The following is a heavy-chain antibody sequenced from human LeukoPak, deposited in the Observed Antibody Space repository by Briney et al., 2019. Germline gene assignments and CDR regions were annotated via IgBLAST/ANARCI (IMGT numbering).Heavy chain of an antibody. D-gene: IGHD4-17*01. CDR1: GGSFSGYY. V-gene: IGHV4-34*01. J-gene: IGHJ5*02. Sequence: SETLSLTCAVYGGSFSGYYWSWIRQPPGKGLEWIGEINHSGSTNYNPSLKSRVTISVDTSKNQFSLKLSSVTAADTAVYYCARVRVTTNWFDPWGQGTLATVSS. CDR2: INHSGST. CDR3: ARVRVTTNWFDP.